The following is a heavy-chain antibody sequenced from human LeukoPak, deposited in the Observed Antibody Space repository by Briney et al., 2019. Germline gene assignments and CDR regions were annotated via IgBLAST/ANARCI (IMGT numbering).Heavy chain of an antibody. D-gene: IGHD3-10*01. CDR1: GFTFSHYG. CDR2: ITGSGEIS. Sequence: PGGSLRLSCAASGFTFSHYGISWVRQAPGKGLEWVSHITGSGEISHYADSVQGRFTISRDNAKNSLYLQMNSLRAEDTALYYCARESAGATGAFDYWGRGTLVTVSS. CDR3: ARESAGATGAFDY. V-gene: IGHV3-48*01. J-gene: IGHJ4*02.